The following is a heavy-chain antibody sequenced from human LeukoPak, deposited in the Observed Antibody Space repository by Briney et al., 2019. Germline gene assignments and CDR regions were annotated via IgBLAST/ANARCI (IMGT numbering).Heavy chain of an antibody. V-gene: IGHV1-18*01. D-gene: IGHD3-3*01. J-gene: IGHJ5*02. Sequence: GASVRVSCKASGYTFNKYGISWVRQAPGQGLEWMGWISAYNGNTNYAQKLQGRVTMTTDTSTSTAYMELRSLRSDDTAVYYCARDRAFFGVPRWFDPWGQGTLVTVSS. CDR3: ARDRAFFGVPRWFDP. CDR1: GYTFNKYG. CDR2: ISAYNGNT.